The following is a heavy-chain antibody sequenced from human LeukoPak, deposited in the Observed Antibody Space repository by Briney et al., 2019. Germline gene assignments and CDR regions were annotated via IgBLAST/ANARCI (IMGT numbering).Heavy chain of an antibody. J-gene: IGHJ4*02. CDR1: GGSISSYY. V-gene: IGHV4-59*08. CDR3: ARGWLLDS. D-gene: IGHD5-12*01. Sequence: SETLSLTCTVSGGSISSYYWSWIRQPPGKGLEWLGYIYYGGSTNYNPSLKSRVTISVDTSKDQFSLKLSSVTAADTAVYYCARGWLLDSWGQGTLVTVSS. CDR2: IYYGGST.